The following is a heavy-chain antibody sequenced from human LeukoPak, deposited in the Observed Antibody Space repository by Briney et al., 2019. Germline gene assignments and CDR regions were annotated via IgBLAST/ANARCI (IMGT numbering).Heavy chain of an antibody. Sequence: PGGSLRLSCAASGFTLSSYSMSWVRQAPGKGLEWVSYISSSSSTIYYADSVKGRFTISRDNAKNSLYLQMNSLRAEDTAVYYCARRNRVAVAGTWDYWGQGTLVTVSS. V-gene: IGHV3-48*04. CDR2: ISSSSSTI. J-gene: IGHJ4*02. CDR3: ARRNRVAVAGTWDY. D-gene: IGHD6-19*01. CDR1: GFTLSSYS.